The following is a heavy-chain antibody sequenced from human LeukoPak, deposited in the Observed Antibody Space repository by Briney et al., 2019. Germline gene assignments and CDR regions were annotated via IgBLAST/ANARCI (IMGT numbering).Heavy chain of an antibody. CDR2: IKQDGSEK. Sequence: GGSLRLSCAASGFTFSLYWMNWVRRAPGKGLEWVANIKQDGSEKNYVDSVKGRFTISRDNAKNSLYLQMNNLRVEDMAMYYCAGGTGFIIKDWGQGTLVIVSS. CDR3: AGGTGFIIKD. CDR1: GFTFSLYW. D-gene: IGHD3-9*01. J-gene: IGHJ4*02. V-gene: IGHV3-7*03.